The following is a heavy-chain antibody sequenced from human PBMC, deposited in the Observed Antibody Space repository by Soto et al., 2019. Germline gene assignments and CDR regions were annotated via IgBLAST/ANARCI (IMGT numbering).Heavy chain of an antibody. V-gene: IGHV3-30*18. CDR3: AKDRQDLNYDSSGYAPVDY. CDR2: ISYDGSNK. D-gene: IGHD3-22*01. Sequence: QVQLVESGGGVVQPGRSLRLSCAASGFTFSSYGMHWVRQAPGKGLEWVAVISYDGSNKYYADSVKGRFTISRDNSKNTLYLQMNSLRAEDTAVYYCAKDRQDLNYDSSGYAPVDYWGQGTLVTVSS. CDR1: GFTFSSYG. J-gene: IGHJ4*02.